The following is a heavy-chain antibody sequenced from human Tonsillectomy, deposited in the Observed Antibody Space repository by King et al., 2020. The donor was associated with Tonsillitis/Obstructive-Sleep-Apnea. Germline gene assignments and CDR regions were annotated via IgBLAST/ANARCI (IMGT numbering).Heavy chain of an antibody. CDR2: IITYNGYT. D-gene: IGHD3-22*01. CDR3: ARDSMSHFYDSSAYYPFDY. CDR1: GYTFTNYG. Sequence: QLVQSGAEVKKPGASVKVSCKASGYTFTNYGISWVRQAPGQGLEWMGWIITYNGYTNSAQKLQGRVTMTTDTSTSTAFMELRSLGSDDTAVYYCARDSMSHFYDSSAYYPFDYWGQGTLVTVSS. J-gene: IGHJ4*02. V-gene: IGHV1-18*01.